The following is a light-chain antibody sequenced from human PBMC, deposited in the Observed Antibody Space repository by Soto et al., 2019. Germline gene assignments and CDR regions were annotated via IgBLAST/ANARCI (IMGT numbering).Light chain of an antibody. CDR1: QTIITY. V-gene: IGKV1-39*01. J-gene: IGKJ1*01. CDR3: QQSFSTPRT. CDR2: GVS. Sequence: DIQMTQSPSPLSASVGDIVTINCRASQTIITYLNWYQQKPGKAPKLLIYGVSSLQSGVPSRFSGSGSGTDFTLTISSLQPEDFGTYYCQQSFSTPRTFGQGTKVDI.